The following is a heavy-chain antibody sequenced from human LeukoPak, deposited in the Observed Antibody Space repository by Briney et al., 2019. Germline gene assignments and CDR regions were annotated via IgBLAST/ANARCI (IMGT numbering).Heavy chain of an antibody. D-gene: IGHD3-22*01. J-gene: IGHJ4*02. CDR2: IIPIFGTA. CDR3: ARDGSYYDSSGYPRRFDY. CDR1: GGTFSSYA. V-gene: IGHV1-69*13. Sequence: SVKVSCTASGGTFSSYAISWVRQAPGQGLEWMGGIIPIFGTANYAQKFQGRVTITADESTSTAYMELSSLRSEDTAVYYCARDGSYYDSSGYPRRFDYWGQGTLVTVSS.